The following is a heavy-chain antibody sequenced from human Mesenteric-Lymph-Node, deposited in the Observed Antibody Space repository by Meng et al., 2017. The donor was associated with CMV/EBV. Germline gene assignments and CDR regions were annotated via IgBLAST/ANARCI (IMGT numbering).Heavy chain of an antibody. CDR1: GGSVSSGDYY. D-gene: IGHD3-3*01. Sequence: SETLSLTCSVSGGSVSSGDYYWSWIRQPPGKGLEWIGEINHSGSTNYNPSLKSRVTISVDTSKNQFSLKLSSVTAADTAVYYCARAFWSGHKNGNKTNYYYYYGMDVWGQGTTVTVSS. CDR3: ARAFWSGHKNGNKTNYYYYYGMDV. V-gene: IGHV4-61*08. J-gene: IGHJ6*02. CDR2: INHSGST.